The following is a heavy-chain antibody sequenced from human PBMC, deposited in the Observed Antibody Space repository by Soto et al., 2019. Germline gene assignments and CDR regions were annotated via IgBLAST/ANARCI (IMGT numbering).Heavy chain of an antibody. V-gene: IGHV3-23*01. Sequence: GGSLRLSCAASGFTFSSYAMSWVRQAPGKGLEWVSAISGSGGSTYYADSVKGRFTISRDNSKNTLYLQMNSLRAEDTAVYYCAKDNGSGVRAYWYFDLWGRGTLVTVSS. CDR1: GFTFSSYA. CDR2: ISGSGGST. D-gene: IGHD3-10*01. CDR3: AKDNGSGVRAYWYFDL. J-gene: IGHJ2*01.